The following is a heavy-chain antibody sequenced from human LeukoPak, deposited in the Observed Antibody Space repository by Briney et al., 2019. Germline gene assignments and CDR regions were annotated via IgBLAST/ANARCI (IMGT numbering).Heavy chain of an antibody. CDR1: GFTFTNYG. J-gene: IGHJ4*02. Sequence: PGGSPRLSCAASGFTFTNYGMSWVRQAPGKGLEWVSSIGGSGVTTYYADSVKGWFTISRDNSKNTLSLQMNSLRGEDTALYYCAKLSSSGSDYWGQGTLVTVSS. CDR2: IGGSGVTT. D-gene: IGHD3-22*01. V-gene: IGHV3-23*01. CDR3: AKLSSSGSDY.